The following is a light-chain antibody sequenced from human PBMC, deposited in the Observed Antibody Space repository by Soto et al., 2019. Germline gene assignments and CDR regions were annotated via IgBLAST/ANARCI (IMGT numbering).Light chain of an antibody. J-gene: IGKJ4*01. CDR1: QSVSGN. CDR2: GAS. Sequence: EIVMTQSPATLSVSPGERATLSCRASQSVSGNLAWYQQKPGQAPRLLIYGASTRATGIPARFSGSGSGTEFTLTISSLQSEDFATYYCQQLNSYPLTFGGGTKVEIK. V-gene: IGKV3-15*01. CDR3: QQLNSYPLT.